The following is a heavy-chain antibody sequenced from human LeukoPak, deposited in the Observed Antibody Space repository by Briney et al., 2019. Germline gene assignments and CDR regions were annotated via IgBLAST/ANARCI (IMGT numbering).Heavy chain of an antibody. D-gene: IGHD3-22*01. J-gene: IGHJ4*02. CDR3: AKSSGYYYDSSGYVPFDY. Sequence: GGSLRLSCAASGFTFSSYAMSWVRQAPGKGLEWVSAISGSGGSTYYADSVKGRFTIPRDNSKNTLYLQMNSLRAEDTAVYYCAKSSGYYYDSSGYVPFDYWGQGTLVTVS. CDR1: GFTFSSYA. V-gene: IGHV3-23*01. CDR2: ISGSGGST.